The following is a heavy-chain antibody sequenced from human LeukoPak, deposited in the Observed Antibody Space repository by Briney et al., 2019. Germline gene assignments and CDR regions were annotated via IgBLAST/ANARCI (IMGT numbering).Heavy chain of an antibody. D-gene: IGHD1-14*01. CDR2: IYSGGST. Sequence: GGSLRLSCAASGFTVSSNYMSWVRQAPGKGLEWVSVIYSGGSTYYADSVKGRFTISRDNSKNTLYLQMNSLRAEDTAVYYCARVPISPAYYYGMDVWGQGTTVTVSS. CDR3: ARVPISPAYYYGMDV. V-gene: IGHV3-66*01. J-gene: IGHJ6*02. CDR1: GFTVSSNY.